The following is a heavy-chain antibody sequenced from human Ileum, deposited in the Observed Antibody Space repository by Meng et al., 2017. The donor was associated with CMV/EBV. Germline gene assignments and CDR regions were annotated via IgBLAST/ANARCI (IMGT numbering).Heavy chain of an antibody. V-gene: IGHV3-7*01. J-gene: IGHJ4*02. CDR2: IKQDGSEK. CDR3: ASGSVVPAPWWGY. CDR1: GFTFSSYW. Sequence: ETLSLTCAASGFTFSSYWMSWVRQAPGKGLEWVANIKQDGSEKYYVDSVKGRFTISRDNAKNSLYLQMNSLRAEDTAVYYCASGSVVPAPWWGYWGQGTLVTVSS. D-gene: IGHD2-2*01.